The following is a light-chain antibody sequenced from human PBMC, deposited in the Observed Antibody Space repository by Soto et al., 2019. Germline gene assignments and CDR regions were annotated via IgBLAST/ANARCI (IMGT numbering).Light chain of an antibody. CDR1: QGIGSY. Sequence: DIQLTQSPSFLSASVGDRVTITCRAIQGIGSYLAWYQQKPGKAPKLLIYTASTLQSGVPSRFSGSGSGAQFTLTIISLQPEDFATYYCQQFNDYPITFGQGTRLEIK. J-gene: IGKJ5*01. V-gene: IGKV1-9*01. CDR3: QQFNDYPIT. CDR2: TAS.